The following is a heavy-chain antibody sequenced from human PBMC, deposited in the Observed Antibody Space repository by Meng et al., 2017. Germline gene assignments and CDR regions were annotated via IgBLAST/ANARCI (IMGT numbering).Heavy chain of an antibody. CDR2: ISGSGGST. D-gene: IGHD2-15*01. J-gene: IGHJ5*02. CDR1: GFTFSSYA. Sequence: GESLKISCAASGFTFSSYAMSWVRQAPGKGPEWVSAISGSGGSTYYADSVKGRFTISRDNSKNTLYLQVNSLRAEDTAVYYCAKVVVVAANWFDPWGQGTLVTVSS. CDR3: AKVVVVAANWFDP. V-gene: IGHV3-23*01.